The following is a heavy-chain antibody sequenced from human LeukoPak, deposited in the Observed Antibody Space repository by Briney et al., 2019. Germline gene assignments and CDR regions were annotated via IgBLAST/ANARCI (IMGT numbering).Heavy chain of an antibody. J-gene: IGHJ4*02. CDR1: GFTFGGSA. V-gene: IGHV3-23*01. D-gene: IGHD2-21*01. CDR3: APGLVLYFAY. CDR2: ISSDSTT. Sequence: GGSLRLSCVVSGFTFGGSAMSWVRQAPGKGLEWVSAISSDSTTYYADSVKGRFTISRDNSKNTVYLQMNSLRAEDSAIYYCAPGLVLYFAYWGQGTLVTVSS.